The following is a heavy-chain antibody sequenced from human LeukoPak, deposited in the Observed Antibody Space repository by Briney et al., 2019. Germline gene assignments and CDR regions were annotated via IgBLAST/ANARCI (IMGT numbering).Heavy chain of an antibody. CDR3: GGSRYHYDSSGYYDLDY. CDR2: IIPIFGTA. CDR1: GGTFSSYA. Sequence: ASVKVSCKASGGTFSSYAISWVRQAPGQGLEWMGGIIPIFGTANYAQKFQGRVTITADESTSTAYMELSSLRSEDTAVYYCGGSRYHYDSSGYYDLDYWGQGTLVTVYS. D-gene: IGHD3-22*01. V-gene: IGHV1-69*13. J-gene: IGHJ4*02.